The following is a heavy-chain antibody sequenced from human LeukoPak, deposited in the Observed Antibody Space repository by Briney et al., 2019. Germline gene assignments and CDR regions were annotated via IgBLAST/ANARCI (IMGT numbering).Heavy chain of an antibody. V-gene: IGHV3-23*01. D-gene: IGHD1-26*01. CDR2: ISDNGRST. Sequence: GGSLRLSCAASGLTFRSLAMNWGRQAPGKGLEWVSTISDNGRSTHYADSVKGRFTISRDNSKNTLDLQMNSLKAEDTAIYYCAKDVRPGGGGMDVWGQRTTVTVSS. J-gene: IGHJ6*02. CDR3: AKDVRPGGGGMDV. CDR1: GLTFRSLA.